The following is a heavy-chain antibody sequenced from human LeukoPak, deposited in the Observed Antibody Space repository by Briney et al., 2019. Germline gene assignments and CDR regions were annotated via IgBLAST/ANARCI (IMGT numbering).Heavy chain of an antibody. Sequence: GGSLRLSCAASGFTFNSYAMSWVRQAPGKGLEWVSGIDGSADNTYYADSVKDRFTISRDNAKNSLYLQMSSLRAEDTAVYYCARDGTYYDFWSGYYSDAFDIWGQGTMVTVSS. CDR2: IDGSADNT. CDR1: GFTFNSYA. CDR3: ARDGTYYDFWSGYYSDAFDI. J-gene: IGHJ3*02. V-gene: IGHV3-23*01. D-gene: IGHD3-3*01.